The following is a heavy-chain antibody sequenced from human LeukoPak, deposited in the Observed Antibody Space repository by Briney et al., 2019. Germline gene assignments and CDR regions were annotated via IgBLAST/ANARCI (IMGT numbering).Heavy chain of an antibody. V-gene: IGHV3-15*01. CDR1: GFTFSNAW. CDR2: IKSKTDGGTT. CDR3: TTEVRPYDSSGRVAFDI. J-gene: IGHJ3*02. D-gene: IGHD3-22*01. Sequence: GGSLRLSCAASGFTFSNAWMSWVRQAPGKGLEWVGRIKSKTDGGTTDYAAPVKGRFTISRDDSKNTLYLQMNSLKTEDTAVYYCTTEVRPYDSSGRVAFDIWGQGTMVTVSS.